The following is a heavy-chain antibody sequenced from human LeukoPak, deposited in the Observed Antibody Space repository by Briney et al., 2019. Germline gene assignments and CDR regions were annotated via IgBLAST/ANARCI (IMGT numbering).Heavy chain of an antibody. CDR1: GYTFTSYA. CDR3: ARDSRITMVRGALGY. Sequence: ASVKVSCKASGYTFTSYAMHWVRQAPGQRLEWMGWINAGNGNTKYSQKFQGRVTITRDTSASTAYMELSSLRSEDTAVYYCARDSRITMVRGALGYWGQETLVTVSS. V-gene: IGHV1-3*01. J-gene: IGHJ4*02. CDR2: INAGNGNT. D-gene: IGHD3-10*01.